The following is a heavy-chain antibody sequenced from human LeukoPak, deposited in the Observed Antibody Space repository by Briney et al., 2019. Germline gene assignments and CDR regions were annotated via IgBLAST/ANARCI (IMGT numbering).Heavy chain of an antibody. D-gene: IGHD5-18*01. CDR1: GFTFSSYG. CDR3: AKDEYTAMDY. CDR2: ISGSGGST. Sequence: GGTLRLSCAASGFTFSSYGMSWVRQAPREGLGWVSAISGSGGSTYYADSVKGRFTISRDNSKNTLYLQMNSLRAEDTAVYYCAKDEYTAMDYWGQGTLVTVSS. V-gene: IGHV3-23*01. J-gene: IGHJ4*02.